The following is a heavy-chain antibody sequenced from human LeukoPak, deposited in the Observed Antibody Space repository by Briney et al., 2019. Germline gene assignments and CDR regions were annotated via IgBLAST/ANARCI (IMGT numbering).Heavy chain of an antibody. V-gene: IGHV3-48*03. CDR2: ISYSGSTT. Sequence: PGGSLRLSCAASGFTFTNFEMNWVRQAPGKGLEWVSYISYSGSTTSYADSVKGRFTISRDNAKNSLYLQMNSLRAEDTAVYYCARAGPPAFDPWGQGTLVTVHS. J-gene: IGHJ5*02. CDR1: GFTFTNFE. CDR3: ARAGPPAFDP.